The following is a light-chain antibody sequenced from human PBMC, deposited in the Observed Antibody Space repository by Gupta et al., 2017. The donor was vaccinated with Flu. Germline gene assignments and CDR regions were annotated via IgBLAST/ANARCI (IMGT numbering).Light chain of an antibody. Sequence: DIQITQSPSSLSASIRDRVTITCRASQSINRYLNWYQQKPGKAPKLLIYAASNLQDGVPSRFSGSGSGTHFTLTISRLQPEDFATYYCQESHSDRLTFGRGTKVEIK. J-gene: IGKJ4*02. CDR3: QESHSDRLT. CDR2: AAS. V-gene: IGKV1-39*01. CDR1: QSINRY.